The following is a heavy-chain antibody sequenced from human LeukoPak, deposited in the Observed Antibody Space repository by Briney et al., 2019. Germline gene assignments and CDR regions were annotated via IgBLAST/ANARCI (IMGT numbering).Heavy chain of an antibody. CDR1: GGSFSGYY. CDR3: ARGRSSTVFRRPSYFDY. CDR2: INHSGST. D-gene: IGHD2-15*01. V-gene: IGHV4-34*01. Sequence: SETLSLTCAVYGGSFSGYYWSWIRQPPGKGLEWIGEINHSGSTNYNPSLKSRVTISVDTSKNQFSLKLSSVTAADTAVYYCARGRSSTVFRRPSYFDYWGQGTLVTVSS. J-gene: IGHJ4*02.